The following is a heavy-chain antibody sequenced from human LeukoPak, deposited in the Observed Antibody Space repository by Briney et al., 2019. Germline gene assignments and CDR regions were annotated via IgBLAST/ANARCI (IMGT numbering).Heavy chain of an antibody. V-gene: IGHV3-66*01. Sequence: PGGSLRLSCAASGFTVSSNYMTWVRQAPGKGLEWVSVIYSDGSTYYADSVKGRFTISRDNSKNTLYLQMNSLRAEDTAVYYCARGYCTGGGCLNFDYWGQGTLVTVSS. CDR1: GFTVSSNY. J-gene: IGHJ4*02. CDR3: ARGYCTGGGCLNFDY. D-gene: IGHD2-8*02. CDR2: IYSDGST.